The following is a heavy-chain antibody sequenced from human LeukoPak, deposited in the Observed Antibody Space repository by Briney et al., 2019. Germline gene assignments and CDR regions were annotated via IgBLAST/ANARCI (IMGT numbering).Heavy chain of an antibody. CDR1: GFTFSSYA. CDR3: AKETYPTTVTPYYFDY. CDR2: ISGSGGST. J-gene: IGHJ4*02. V-gene: IGHV3-23*01. Sequence: GGSLGLSCAASGFTFSSYAMSWVRQAPGKGLEWVSAISGSGGSTYYADSVKGRFTISRDNSKNTLYLQMNSLRAEDTAVYYCAKETYPTTVTPYYFDYWGQGTLVTVSS. D-gene: IGHD4-17*01.